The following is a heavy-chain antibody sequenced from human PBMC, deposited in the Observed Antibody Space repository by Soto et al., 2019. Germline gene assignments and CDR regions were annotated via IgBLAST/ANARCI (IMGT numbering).Heavy chain of an antibody. CDR1: GFTFSGHW. CDR3: AKVSYCTNGVCSEDRTQLVGPTGSRFDP. D-gene: IGHD2-8*01. Sequence: GGSLRLSCAASGFTFSGHWMSWVRQAPGKGLEWVANIKQDGSEKYYVDSVKGRFTISRDNAKNSLYLQIDSLGAEDTAVYYCAKVSYCTNGVCSEDRTQLVGPTGSRFDPWGQGTLVTVSS. V-gene: IGHV3-7*01. CDR2: IKQDGSEK. J-gene: IGHJ5*02.